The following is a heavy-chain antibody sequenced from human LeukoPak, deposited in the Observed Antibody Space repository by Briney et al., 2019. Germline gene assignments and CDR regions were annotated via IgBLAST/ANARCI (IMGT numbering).Heavy chain of an antibody. CDR1: SGSISSSSYY. CDR3: ARIKLGYCSGGSCYLRYFDY. V-gene: IGHV4-39*07. J-gene: IGHJ4*02. D-gene: IGHD2-15*01. Sequence: PSQTLSLTCTVSSGSISSSSYYWGWIRQPPGRGLGWVGSIYYSGSTYYNPSLKRRVTISVNTTKNQFSLKLSSVTAADTAVYYCARIKLGYCSGGSCYLRYFDYWGQGTLVTVSS. CDR2: IYYSGST.